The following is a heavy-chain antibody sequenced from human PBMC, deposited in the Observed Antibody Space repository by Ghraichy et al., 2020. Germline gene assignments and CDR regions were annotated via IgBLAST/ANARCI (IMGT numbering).Heavy chain of an antibody. D-gene: IGHD2-2*01. CDR2: IKQDGSEK. J-gene: IGHJ6*03. V-gene: IGHV3-7*01. Sequence: GESLNISCAASGFTFSSYWMSWVRQAPGKGLEWVANIKQDGSEKYYVDSVKGRFTISRDNAKNSLYLQMNSLRAEDTAVYYCARDGIVVVPAAIIHYYYMDVWGKGTTVTVSS. CDR1: GFTFSSYW. CDR3: ARDGIVVVPAAIIHYYYMDV.